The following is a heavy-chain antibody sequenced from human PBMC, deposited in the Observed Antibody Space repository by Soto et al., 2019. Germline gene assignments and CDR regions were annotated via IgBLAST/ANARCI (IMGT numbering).Heavy chain of an antibody. CDR3: ARDGVDVSRTTVRHGALDI. CDR1: GGSFSTYG. J-gene: IGHJ3*02. CDR2: FIPFVTTA. Sequence: QVQLVQSGAEVKKPGSSVKVSCKASGGSFSTYGISWVRQAPGQGLEWMGGFIPFVTTAKYAQKFQGRVSNTADESTYTAYMELSSLRSEDTAVYFCARDGVDVSRTTVRHGALDIWGQGPVVTVSS. V-gene: IGHV1-69*01. D-gene: IGHD4-17*01.